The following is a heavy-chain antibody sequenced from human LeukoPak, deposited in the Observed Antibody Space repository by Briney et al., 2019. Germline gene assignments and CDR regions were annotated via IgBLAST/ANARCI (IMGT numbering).Heavy chain of an antibody. CDR1: GFTFSSYN. CDR2: ISSSSYI. D-gene: IGHD1-26*01. Sequence: GGSLRLSCAASGFTFSSYNMNWVRQAPGKGLEWVSSISSSSYIYYADSVKGRLTISRDNAKNSLYLHMNSLRAEDTAVYYCARTDSGSYYVHFDSWGQGTLVTVSS. J-gene: IGHJ4*02. CDR3: ARTDSGSYYVHFDS. V-gene: IGHV3-21*01.